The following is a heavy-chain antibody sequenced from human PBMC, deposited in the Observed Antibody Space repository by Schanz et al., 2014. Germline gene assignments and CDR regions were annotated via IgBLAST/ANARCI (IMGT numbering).Heavy chain of an antibody. Sequence: QVQLLESGGGVVQPGRSLRLSCAASGFTFSDYYMAWIRQAPGKGLEWVSHISGSSIHKNYADSVKGRFSISRDNGETSVYLQINSLRVEDTAVYYCARFLARYQYYGVDVWGQGTTVIVSS. J-gene: IGHJ6*02. CDR2: ISGSSIHK. CDR1: GFTFSDYY. V-gene: IGHV3-11*03. CDR3: ARFLARYQYYGVDV. D-gene: IGHD3-3*01.